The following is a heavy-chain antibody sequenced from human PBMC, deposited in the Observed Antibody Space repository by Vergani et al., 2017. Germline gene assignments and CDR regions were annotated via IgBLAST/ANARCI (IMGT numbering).Heavy chain of an antibody. Sequence: EVQLLESGGGLVQPGGSLRLSCAASGFTFSSYAMSWVRQAPGKGLEWVSAISGSGGSTYYADSVKGRFTISRDNSKNTLYLQMNSLRAEDTAVYYCAKGCCGGDCYLRHDYYYYYMDVWGKGTTVTVSS. CDR3: AKGCCGGDCYLRHDYYYYYMDV. D-gene: IGHD2-21*02. CDR1: GFTFSSYA. J-gene: IGHJ6*03. CDR2: ISGSGGST. V-gene: IGHV3-23*01.